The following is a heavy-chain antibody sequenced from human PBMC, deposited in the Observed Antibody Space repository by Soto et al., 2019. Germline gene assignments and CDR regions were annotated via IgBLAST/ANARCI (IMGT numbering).Heavy chain of an antibody. J-gene: IGHJ4*02. CDR1: GFTFSNAW. V-gene: IGHV3-15*07. Sequence: EVQLVESGGGLVKPGGSLRLSCAASGFTFSNAWMNWVRQAPGKGLEWVGRIKSKTDGGTTDYAAPVKGRFTISRDDSKNTLYLQMNSLKTEDTAVYYCITDTITVTLLSEGYWGQGTLVTVSS. D-gene: IGHD4-17*01. CDR2: IKSKTDGGTT. CDR3: ITDTITVTLLSEGY.